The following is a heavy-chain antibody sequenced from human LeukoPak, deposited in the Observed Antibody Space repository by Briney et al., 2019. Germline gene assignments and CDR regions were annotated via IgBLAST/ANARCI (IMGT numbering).Heavy chain of an antibody. Sequence: PSETLSLTCTVSGGSISSHYWSWIRQPAGKGLEWIGRIYTSGSTNYNPSLKSRVTMSVDTSKNQFSLKLSSVTAADTAVYYCAASQVGGYSYGSYFDYWGQGALVTVSS. J-gene: IGHJ4*02. CDR3: AASQVGGYSYGSYFDY. D-gene: IGHD5-18*01. CDR2: IYTSGST. CDR1: GGSISSHY. V-gene: IGHV4-4*07.